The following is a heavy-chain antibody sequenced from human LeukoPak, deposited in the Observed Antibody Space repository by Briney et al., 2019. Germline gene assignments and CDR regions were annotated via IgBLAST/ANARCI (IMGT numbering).Heavy chain of an antibody. Sequence: GGSLRLSCAASGFTFSSYAMHWVRQAPGKGLEWVAVISYDGSNKYYADSVKGRFTISRDNSKNTLYLQMNSLRAEDTAVYYCARDRYYYDSSGYYFDYWGQGTPVTVSS. J-gene: IGHJ4*02. CDR3: ARDRYYYDSSGYYFDY. CDR2: ISYDGSNK. D-gene: IGHD3-22*01. CDR1: GFTFSSYA. V-gene: IGHV3-30-3*01.